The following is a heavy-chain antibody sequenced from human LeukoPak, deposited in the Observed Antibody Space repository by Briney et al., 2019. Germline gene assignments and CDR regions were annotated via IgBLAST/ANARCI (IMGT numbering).Heavy chain of an antibody. D-gene: IGHD1-26*01. CDR1: VFTFSSFI. Sequence: SGGSLRHSRVASVFTFSSFIMVLVRPAPGEGPEWISYISNGSGNRYYADAVKGRFTISRDNAKNLLYLQMNNLRADDTAVYYCARAAKWEFYHYYMVVWGKGTTVAVSS. CDR3: ARAAKWEFYHYYMVV. J-gene: IGHJ6*03. CDR2: ISNGSGNR. V-gene: IGHV3-48*01.